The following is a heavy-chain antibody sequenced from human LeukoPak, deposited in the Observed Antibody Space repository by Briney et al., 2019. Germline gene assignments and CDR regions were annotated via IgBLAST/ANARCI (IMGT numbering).Heavy chain of an antibody. D-gene: IGHD5-12*01. CDR3: ASPPPFVGGYDYWAFDI. CDR1: GYSFTSYW. Sequence: GESLKISCKGSGYSFTSYWIGWVRQMPGKGLEWMGIIYPGDSDTRYSPSFQGQVTISADKSISTAYLQWSSLKASDTAMYYCASPPPFVGGYDYWAFDIWGQGTMVTVPS. CDR2: IYPGDSDT. V-gene: IGHV5-51*01. J-gene: IGHJ3*02.